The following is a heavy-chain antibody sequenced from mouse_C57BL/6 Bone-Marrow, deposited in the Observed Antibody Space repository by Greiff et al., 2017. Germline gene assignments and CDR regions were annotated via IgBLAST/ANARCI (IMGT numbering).Heavy chain of an antibody. V-gene: IGHV1-9*01. CDR1: GYTFTGYW. CDR3: ARTGVLHY. J-gene: IGHJ2*01. Sequence: VKLQQPGAELMMPGASVKLSCKASGYTFTGYWIEWVKQRPGHGLEWIGEIFPGGGCTNYNEKFKGKATFTADTSSNTAYMQLSSLTTEDSAIYYYARTGVLHYGGQGTTLTVSS. D-gene: IGHD5-1*01. CDR2: IFPGGGCT.